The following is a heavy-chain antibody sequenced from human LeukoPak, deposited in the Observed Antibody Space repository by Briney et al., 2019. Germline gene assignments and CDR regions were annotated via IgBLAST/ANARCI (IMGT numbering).Heavy chain of an antibody. J-gene: IGHJ4*02. CDR2: INHSGST. Sequence: SETLSLTCTVSGGSISSYYWSWIRQPPGKGLEWIGEINHSGSTNYNPSLKSRVTISVDTSKNQFSLKLSSVTAADTAVYYCAGRLGELDYWGQGTLVTVSS. CDR1: GGSISSYY. D-gene: IGHD3-16*01. V-gene: IGHV4-34*01. CDR3: AGRLGELDY.